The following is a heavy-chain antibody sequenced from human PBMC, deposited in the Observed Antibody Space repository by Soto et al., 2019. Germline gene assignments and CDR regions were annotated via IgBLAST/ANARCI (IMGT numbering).Heavy chain of an antibody. J-gene: IGHJ4*02. D-gene: IGHD4-17*01. CDR3: ARVTSYYGDPWLFDY. V-gene: IGHV4-30-4*01. CDR2: IYYSGST. Sequence: QVQLQESGPGLVKPSQTLSLTCTVSGGSISSGDYYWSWIRQPPGKGLEWIGYIYYSGSTYYNPSLKSRVTISVDTSKNQFSLKLSSVTAADTAVYYCARVTSYYGDPWLFDYWGQGTLVTVSS. CDR1: GGSISSGDYY.